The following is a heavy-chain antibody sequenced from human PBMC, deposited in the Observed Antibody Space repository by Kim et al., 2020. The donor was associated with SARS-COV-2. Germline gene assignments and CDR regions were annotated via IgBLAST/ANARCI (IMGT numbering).Heavy chain of an antibody. J-gene: IGHJ4*02. CDR1: GGSFSGYY. CDR2: INHSGST. CDR3: ARVSLRGVEWFPPVYFDY. Sequence: SETLSLTCAVYGGSFSGYYWSWIRQPPGKGLEWIGEINHSGSTNYNPSLKSRVTISVDTSKNQFSLKLSSVTAADTAVYYCARVSLRGVEWFPPVYFDYWGQGTLVTVSS. D-gene: IGHD3-3*01. V-gene: IGHV4-34*01.